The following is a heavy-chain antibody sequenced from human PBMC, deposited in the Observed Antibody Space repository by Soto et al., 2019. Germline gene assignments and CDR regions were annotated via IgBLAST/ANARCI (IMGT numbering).Heavy chain of an antibody. J-gene: IGHJ4*02. CDR1: GFSFSNYA. V-gene: IGHV3-23*01. CDR3: AKDRERDAWYEDY. CDR2: ISGSDGST. D-gene: IGHD6-13*01. Sequence: HPGGSLRLSCVASGFSFSNYAMSWVRQAPGKGLEWVSVISGSDGSTYYADSVKGRFTISRDNSKNTLYLQMNSLRAEDTAVYYCAKDRERDAWYEDYWGQGTMVTV.